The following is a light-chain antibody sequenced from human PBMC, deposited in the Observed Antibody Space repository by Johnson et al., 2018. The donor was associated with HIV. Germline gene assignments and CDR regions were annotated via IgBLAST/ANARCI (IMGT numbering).Light chain of an antibody. J-gene: IGLJ1*01. Sequence: QSVLTQPPSVSAAPGQMVSISCSGSSSNIGKNYVSWYQQFPGTAPKLLIHENKKRPSGIPDRFSGSKSGTSATLDITGLQTGDEADYYCGTWDSRLGAWVFGTGTKVTVL. CDR3: GTWDSRLGAWV. CDR2: ENK. CDR1: SSNIGKNY. V-gene: IGLV1-51*02.